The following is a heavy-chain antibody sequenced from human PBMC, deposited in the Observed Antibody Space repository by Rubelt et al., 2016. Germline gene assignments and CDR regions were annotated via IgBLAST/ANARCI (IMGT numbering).Heavy chain of an antibody. V-gene: IGHV3-21*01. CDR1: GFPFSTYA. Sequence: GESLRLSCAASGFPFSTYAMSWVRQAPGKGLEWVSSISVTTGYTYYADSVKGRFPISRDDAQNSLSLQMNSLSAGDTAVYYCARMMSMTTVTTSYYYGMDVWGQGTTVTVSS. CDR2: ISVTTGYT. J-gene: IGHJ6*02. CDR3: ARMMSMTTVTTSYYYGMDV. D-gene: IGHD4-17*01.